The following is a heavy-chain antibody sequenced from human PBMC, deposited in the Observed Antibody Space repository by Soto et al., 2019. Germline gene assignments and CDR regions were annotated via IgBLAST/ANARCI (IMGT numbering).Heavy chain of an antibody. V-gene: IGHV1-18*01. CDR1: GYTFTSYG. D-gene: IGHD3-3*01. CDR3: AREETIFGDENNWFDP. J-gene: IGHJ5*02. Sequence: ASVKVSCKASGYTFTSYGISWVRQAPGQGLEWMGWISAYNGNTNYAQKLQGRVTMTTDTSTSTVYMELRSLSSDDTAVYYCAREETIFGDENNWFDPWGQGTLVTVSS. CDR2: ISAYNGNT.